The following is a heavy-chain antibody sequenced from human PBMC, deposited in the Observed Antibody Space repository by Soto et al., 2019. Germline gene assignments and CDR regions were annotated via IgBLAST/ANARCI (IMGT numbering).Heavy chain of an antibody. Sequence: SETLSLTCTVSGGSISSGGYYWSWIRQHPGKGLEWIGYIYYSGSTNYNPSLKSRVTISVDTSKNQFSLKLSSVTAADTAVYYCARDFEGNWFDPWGQGTLVTVSS. CDR3: ARDFEGNWFDP. J-gene: IGHJ5*02. V-gene: IGHV4-61*08. CDR1: GGSISSGGYY. CDR2: IYYSGST.